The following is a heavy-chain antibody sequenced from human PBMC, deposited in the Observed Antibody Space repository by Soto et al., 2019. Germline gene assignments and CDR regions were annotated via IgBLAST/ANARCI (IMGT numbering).Heavy chain of an antibody. V-gene: IGHV1-18*04. Sequence: GASVKVSCKASGYTFTSYGISWVRQAPGQGLEWMGWISAYNGNTNYAQKLQGRVTMTTDTSTSTAYMELRSLRSDDTAVYYCARGPTNYYDSSGYGLAFDIWGQGTMVT. CDR2: ISAYNGNT. CDR1: GYTFTSYG. J-gene: IGHJ3*02. CDR3: ARGPTNYYDSSGYGLAFDI. D-gene: IGHD3-22*01.